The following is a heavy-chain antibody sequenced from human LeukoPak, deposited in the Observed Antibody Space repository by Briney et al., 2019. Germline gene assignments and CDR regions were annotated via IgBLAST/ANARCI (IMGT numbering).Heavy chain of an antibody. CDR2: INHSGST. V-gene: IGHV4-34*01. Sequence: SETLSLTCAVYGGSFSGYYWSWIRQPPGKGLEWIGEINHSGSTNYNPSLKSRVTIPVDTSKNQFSLKLSSVTAADTAVYYCARGGSYYYDSSGKTVGAFDIWGQGTMVTVSS. CDR3: ARGGSYYYDSSGKTVGAFDI. D-gene: IGHD3-22*01. J-gene: IGHJ3*02. CDR1: GGSFSGYY.